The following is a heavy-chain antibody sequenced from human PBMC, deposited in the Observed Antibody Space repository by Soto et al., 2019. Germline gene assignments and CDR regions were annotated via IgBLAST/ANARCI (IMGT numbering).Heavy chain of an antibody. Sequence: ASVKVSCKASGYTFTSYGISWVRQAPGQGLEWMGWISAYNGNTNYAQKLQGRVTMTTDTSTSTAYMELRSLRSDDTAVYYCARGHCSSTSCSGWFDPWGQGTLVTVSS. V-gene: IGHV1-18*01. CDR2: ISAYNGNT. D-gene: IGHD2-2*01. J-gene: IGHJ5*02. CDR1: GYTFTSYG. CDR3: ARGHCSSTSCSGWFDP.